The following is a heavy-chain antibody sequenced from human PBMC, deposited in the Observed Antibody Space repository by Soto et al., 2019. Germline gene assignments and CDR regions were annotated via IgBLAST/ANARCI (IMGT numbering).Heavy chain of an antibody. V-gene: IGHV1-18*01. CDR2: TSSYNGNT. J-gene: IGHJ6*02. CDR1: GYTFTSHG. CDR3: ARGIRSTRDYYGMDV. D-gene: IGHD4-17*01. Sequence: ASVKVSCKASGYTFTSHGISWVRHAPGQGLEWRGWTSSYNGNTNYAQKLQGRVTMTTHTSTSTAYMELRSLRSDDTAVYYCARGIRSTRDYYGMDVWGQGTTVTVSS.